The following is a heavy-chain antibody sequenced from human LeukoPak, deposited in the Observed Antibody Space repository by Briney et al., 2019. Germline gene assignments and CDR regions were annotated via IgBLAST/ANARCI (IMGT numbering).Heavy chain of an antibody. V-gene: IGHV3-7*03. CDR3: ATDFYDST. Sequence: GRSLRLSCVASGFPFSSYWMTWVRQAPGKGLEWVANIKQDGSKKSYVDSVKGRFTISRDNAKNSLYLQMNSLQTEDTAVYYCATDFYDSTWGQGTLVTVSS. CDR2: IKQDGSKK. D-gene: IGHD3-22*01. J-gene: IGHJ5*02. CDR1: GFPFSSYW.